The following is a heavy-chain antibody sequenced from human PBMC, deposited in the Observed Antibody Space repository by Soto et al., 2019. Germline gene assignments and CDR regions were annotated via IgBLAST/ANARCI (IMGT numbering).Heavy chain of an antibody. CDR1: GFTFSTYA. Sequence: EVQLLESGGGLVQPGGSLRLSCAASGFTFSTYAMSWVRQAPGKGLEWVSAISGSGGSTFYADSVKDRFTISRDNSKNTLYLQMNSLRAEDTAVYYCAKDVYSGSYWDFEYWGQGTLVTVSS. CDR2: ISGSGGST. CDR3: AKDVYSGSYWDFEY. J-gene: IGHJ4*02. D-gene: IGHD1-26*01. V-gene: IGHV3-23*01.